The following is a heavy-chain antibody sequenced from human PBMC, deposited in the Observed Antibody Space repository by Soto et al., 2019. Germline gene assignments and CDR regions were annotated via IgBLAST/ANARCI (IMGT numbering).Heavy chain of an antibody. CDR1: GGSISSGGYY. V-gene: IGHV4-31*03. J-gene: IGHJ4*02. CDR2: IYYSGST. D-gene: IGHD2-2*01. Sequence: QVQLQESGPGLVKPSQTLSLTCTVSGGSISSGGYYWSWIRQHPGKVLEWIGYIYYSGSTYYNPSLKSRVTIAVDTSKNQFSLKLSSVTAADTAVYYCARSRRDGHQRGSFDYWGQGTLVTVSS. CDR3: ARSRRDGHQRGSFDY.